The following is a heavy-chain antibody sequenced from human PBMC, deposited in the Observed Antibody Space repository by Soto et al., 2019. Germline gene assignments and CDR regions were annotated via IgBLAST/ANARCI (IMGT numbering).Heavy chain of an antibody. V-gene: IGHV3-30-3*01. Sequence: PRLSCAASGXTFSSYAMHWVRQAPGKGLECVAVISYDGSNKYYADSVKGRFTISRDNSKNTLYLQMNSLRAEDTAVYYCARDRAVAGPYYYYGMDVGGQGTTVTVSS. CDR2: ISYDGSNK. CDR3: ARDRAVAGPYYYYGMDV. CDR1: GXTFSSYA. D-gene: IGHD6-19*01. J-gene: IGHJ6*02.